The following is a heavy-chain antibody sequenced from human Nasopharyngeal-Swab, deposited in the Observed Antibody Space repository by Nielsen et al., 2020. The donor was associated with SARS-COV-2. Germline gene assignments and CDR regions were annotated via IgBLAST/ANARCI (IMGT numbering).Heavy chain of an antibody. V-gene: IGHV3-48*04. Sequence: GGSLRLSCAASGFTFSSYSLNWVRQAPGKGLDWVSFISSSSSTIKYADSVKGRFTISRDNAKNSLYLQMNSLRAEDTAVYYCARDARLTIFGVDPPGYYGMDVWGQGTTVTVSS. D-gene: IGHD3-3*01. CDR3: ARDARLTIFGVDPPGYYGMDV. J-gene: IGHJ6*02. CDR1: GFTFSSYS. CDR2: ISSSSSTI.